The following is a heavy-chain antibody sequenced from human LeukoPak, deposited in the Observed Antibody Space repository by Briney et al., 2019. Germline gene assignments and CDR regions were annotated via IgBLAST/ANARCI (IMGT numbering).Heavy chain of an antibody. J-gene: IGHJ5*02. CDR3: AREDIVVVPAAIRGGWFDP. CDR1: GGSISSSSYY. D-gene: IGHD2-2*02. V-gene: IGHV4-39*02. CDR2: IYYSAST. Sequence: SETLSLTCTVSGGSISSSSYYWGWIRQPPGKGLKWIGSIYYSASTYYNPSLKSRVTISVDTSKNQFSLKLSSVTAADTAVYYCAREDIVVVPAAIRGGWFDPWGQGTLVTVSS.